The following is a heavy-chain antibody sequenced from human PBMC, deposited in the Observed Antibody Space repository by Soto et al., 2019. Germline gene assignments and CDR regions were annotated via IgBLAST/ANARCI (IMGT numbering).Heavy chain of an antibody. V-gene: IGHV3-11*01. CDR1: GFTFSDYY. CDR3: ANIPIFGVFTDV. D-gene: IGHD3-3*01. Sequence: GGSLRLSCAGSGFTFSDYYINWIRQAPGKGLEWISYIDSSGTIRYYADSVRGRFTISRDNARNSVYLQMSSLRAEDTAVYYCANIPIFGVFTDVCGQGTTVTVYS. J-gene: IGHJ6*02. CDR2: IDSSGTIR.